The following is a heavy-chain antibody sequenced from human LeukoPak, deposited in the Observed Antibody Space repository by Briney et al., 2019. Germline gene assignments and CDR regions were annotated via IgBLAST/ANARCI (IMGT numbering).Heavy chain of an antibody. D-gene: IGHD4/OR15-4a*01. Sequence: GGSLRLSCAASGFTFSTYTMNWVRQAPGEGLGWVSSISGSSSYINYADSVKGRFTISRDNDKNSLYLQMNSLRGDDTAVYYCVRIPNSANFPNWFDPWGQGTLVTVSS. CDR3: VRIPNSANFPNWFDP. CDR1: GFTFSTYT. J-gene: IGHJ5*02. CDR2: ISGSSSYI. V-gene: IGHV3-21*06.